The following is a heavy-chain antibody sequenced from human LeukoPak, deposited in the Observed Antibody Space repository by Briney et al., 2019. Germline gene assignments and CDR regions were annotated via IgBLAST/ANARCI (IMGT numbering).Heavy chain of an antibody. V-gene: IGHV3-53*01. D-gene: IGHD3-22*01. J-gene: IGHJ3*02. CDR3: AKNHDSISYHTDDAFDI. CDR1: GVSVSSNY. Sequence: GGSLRLSCAASGVSVSSNYMSWVRQAPGKGLEWVSEIYSDGSTFYAASAKGRFSISRDNSKNTVYLQMNSLRAEDTAVYYCAKNHDSISYHTDDAFDIWGPGTMVTVSS. CDR2: IYSDGST.